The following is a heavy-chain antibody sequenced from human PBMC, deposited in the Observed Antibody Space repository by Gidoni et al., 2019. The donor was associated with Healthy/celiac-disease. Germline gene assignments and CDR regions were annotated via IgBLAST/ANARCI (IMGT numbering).Heavy chain of an antibody. CDR1: GGSISSSSYY. Sequence: QLQLQESGPGLVKPSETLSLTCTVSGGSISSSSYYWGWIRQPPGKGLEWIGSIYYSGSTYYNPSLKSRVTISVDTSKNQFSLKLSSVTAADTAVYYCARHHRIPGATPKIGEAFGPFDPWGQGTLVTVSS. V-gene: IGHV4-39*01. CDR2: IYYSGST. D-gene: IGHD3-10*01. J-gene: IGHJ5*02. CDR3: ARHHRIPGATPKIGEAFGPFDP.